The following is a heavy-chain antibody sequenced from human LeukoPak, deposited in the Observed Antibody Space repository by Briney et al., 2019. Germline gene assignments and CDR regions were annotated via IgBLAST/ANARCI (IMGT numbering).Heavy chain of an antibody. V-gene: IGHV3-21*01. CDR2: ITSITGDI. Sequence: GGSLRLSCAASGFTFSAYTMNWVRQAPGKGLEWVSSITSITGDIYYADSVRGRFTISRDNAKNSLYLQMNSLRAEDTAVYYCAKVGSGWYYFDSWGQGTLVTVSS. CDR3: AKVGSGWYYFDS. J-gene: IGHJ4*02. CDR1: GFTFSAYT. D-gene: IGHD6-19*01.